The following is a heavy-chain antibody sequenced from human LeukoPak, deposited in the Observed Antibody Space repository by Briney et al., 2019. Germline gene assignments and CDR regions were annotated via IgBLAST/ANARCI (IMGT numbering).Heavy chain of an antibody. CDR2: ISYDGSNK. CDR1: GFTFSSYA. V-gene: IGHV3-30-3*01. D-gene: IGHD6-19*01. CDR3: ARALYSSGPFDY. J-gene: IGHJ4*02. Sequence: PGRSLRLSCAASGFTFSSYAMHWVRQAPGKGLEWVAVISYDGSNKYYADSVKGRFTISRDNFKNTLYLQMNSLRTEDTAMYYCARALYSSGPFDYWGQGTLVTVSS.